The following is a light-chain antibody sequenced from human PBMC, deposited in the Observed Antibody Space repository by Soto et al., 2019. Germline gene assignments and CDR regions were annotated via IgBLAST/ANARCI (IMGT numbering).Light chain of an antibody. CDR3: KQYGSSPPTT. CDR1: RCGSSN. Sequence: EIVVTESAATLSVSPGERATLYCRASRCGSSNLAWYQEKAGKAPRLVXXAASNRATGIQERLSGSGSGKDFTLNISRLEPEDFAVYYCKQYGSSPPTTFGQGTKVDIK. V-gene: IGKV3-20*01. CDR2: AAS. J-gene: IGKJ1*01.